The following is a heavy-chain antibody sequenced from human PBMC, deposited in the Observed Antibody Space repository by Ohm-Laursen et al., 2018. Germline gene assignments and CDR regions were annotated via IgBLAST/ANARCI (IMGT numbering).Heavy chain of an antibody. CDR3: ATLLYSAYAQGHY. D-gene: IGHD5-12*01. Sequence: SLRLSCAASGFTFENYAMHWVRQAPGKGLGWVSGISWNSVTIVYADSVKGRFTISRDNAKNSLFLQMNSLRPEDTAIYYCATLLYSAYAQGHYWGQGTLVTVSA. V-gene: IGHV3-9*01. J-gene: IGHJ4*02. CDR1: GFTFENYA. CDR2: ISWNSVTI.